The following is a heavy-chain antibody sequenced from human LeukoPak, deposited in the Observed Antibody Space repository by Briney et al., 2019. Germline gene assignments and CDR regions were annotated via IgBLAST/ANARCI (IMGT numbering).Heavy chain of an antibody. Sequence: GRSLRLSCAASGFTFSSYAMHWVRQAPGKGLAWVAVISYDGSNKYYADAVKGRFTISRDNSKNTLCLQMNSLRAEDAAVYYCAGGFSVGYCYDSSGYGLDYWGQGTLVTVSS. V-gene: IGHV3-30-3*01. CDR1: GFTFSSYA. J-gene: IGHJ4*02. D-gene: IGHD3-22*01. CDR2: ISYDGSNK. CDR3: AGGFSVGYCYDSSGYGLDY.